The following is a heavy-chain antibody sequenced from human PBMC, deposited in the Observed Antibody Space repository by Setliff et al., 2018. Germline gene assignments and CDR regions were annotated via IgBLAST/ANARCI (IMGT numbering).Heavy chain of an antibody. CDR2: IIPIFGTA. D-gene: IGHD2-2*02. CDR3: ARDSRGLVPAAIEGSYYYYGMDV. J-gene: IGHJ6*02. V-gene: IGHV1-69*13. CDR1: GGTFSSYA. Sequence: SVKVSCKASGGTFSSYAISWVRQAPGQGLEWMGGIIPIFGTANYAQKFQGRVTITADESTSTAYMELSSLRSEVTAVYYCARDSRGLVPAAIEGSYYYYGMDVWGQGTTVTVSS.